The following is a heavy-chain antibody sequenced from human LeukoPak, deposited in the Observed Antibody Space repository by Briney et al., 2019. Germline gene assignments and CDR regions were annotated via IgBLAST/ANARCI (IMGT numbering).Heavy chain of an antibody. CDR3: ASRVAAADTAYFGF. J-gene: IGHJ4*02. V-gene: IGHV4-39*01. CDR1: GGTISSNSYY. Sequence: SETLSLTCAVSGGTISSNSYYWGWIRQPPGKGLEWIGSIYYSGSAYYNPSLESRVTISVDTSTNQFSLKLSSVPAADTAIYYCASRVAAADTAYFGFWGQGLLVTVSS. CDR2: IYYSGSA. D-gene: IGHD6-13*01.